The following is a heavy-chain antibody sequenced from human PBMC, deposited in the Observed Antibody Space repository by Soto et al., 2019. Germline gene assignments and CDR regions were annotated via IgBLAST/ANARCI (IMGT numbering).Heavy chain of an antibody. J-gene: IGHJ5*02. Sequence: EVQLVESGGGLVQRGGSLRLSCAASGFTFGIYSMNGVRQAPGKGLEWISYINGSSSTMYYADSVKGRFIISRDNADNSLYLQMNSLRDADTAVYYCARGDRFRCSGDRCFSDGLFLSWGQGTLVTVSS. CDR1: GFTFGIYS. CDR2: INGSSSTM. CDR3: ARGDRFRCSGDRCFSDGLFLS. V-gene: IGHV3-48*02. D-gene: IGHD2-15*01.